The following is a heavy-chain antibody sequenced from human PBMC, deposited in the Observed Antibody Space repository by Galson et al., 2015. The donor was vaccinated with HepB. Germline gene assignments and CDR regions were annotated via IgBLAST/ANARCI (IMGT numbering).Heavy chain of an antibody. CDR2: ISGSGGST. CDR3: GSTKGVVTVRFDY. D-gene: IGHD3-3*01. J-gene: IGHJ4*02. V-gene: IGHV3-23*01. CDR1: GFTFSSYA. Sequence: SLRLSCAASGFTFSSYAMSWVRQAPGKGLEWVSAISGSGGSTYYADSVKGRFTISIDNSKNTLYLQMNSLRAEDTAVYYCGSTKGVVTVRFDYWGQGTRVTVSS.